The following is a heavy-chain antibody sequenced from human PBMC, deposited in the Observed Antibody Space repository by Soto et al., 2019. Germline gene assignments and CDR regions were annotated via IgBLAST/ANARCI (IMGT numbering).Heavy chain of an antibody. J-gene: IGHJ1*01. V-gene: IGHV5-10-1*01. D-gene: IGHD6-6*01. Sequence: PGESLKISCKGSGYSFTSYWISWVRQMPGKGLEWMGRIDPSDSYTNYSPSFQGHATISADKSISTAYLQWSSLKASDTAMYYCARFEYSSSPDEIEYFQHWGQGTVVTVSS. CDR1: GYSFTSYW. CDR2: IDPSDSYT. CDR3: ARFEYSSSPDEIEYFQH.